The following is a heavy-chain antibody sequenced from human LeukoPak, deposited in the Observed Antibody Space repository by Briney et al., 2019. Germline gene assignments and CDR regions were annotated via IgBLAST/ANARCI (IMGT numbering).Heavy chain of an antibody. D-gene: IGHD3-22*01. CDR3: ARARVGRKTYYYDSSGPSRAFDI. CDR1: GFTVSSNY. CDR2: IYSGGST. Sequence: TGGSLRLSCAASGFTVSSNYMSWVRQAPGKGLEWVSVIYSGGSTYYADSVKGRFTISRDNSKNTLYLQMNSLRAEDTAVYYCARARVGRKTYYYDSSGPSRAFDIWGQGTMVTVSS. J-gene: IGHJ3*02. V-gene: IGHV3-66*01.